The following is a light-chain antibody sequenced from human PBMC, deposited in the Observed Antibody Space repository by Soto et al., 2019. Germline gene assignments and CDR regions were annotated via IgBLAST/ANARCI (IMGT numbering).Light chain of an antibody. J-gene: IGLJ2*01. CDR2: EVN. CDR3: SSYTSSSTLL. Sequence: QSVLTQPPSVSGSPGQSVTISCTGTSSDVGTYNRVSWYQEPPGTAPKLMIYEVNNRPSGVPDRFSGSKSGNTASLTISGLQDEDEADYYCSSYTSSSTLLFGGGTKLTVL. CDR1: SSDVGTYNR. V-gene: IGLV2-18*02.